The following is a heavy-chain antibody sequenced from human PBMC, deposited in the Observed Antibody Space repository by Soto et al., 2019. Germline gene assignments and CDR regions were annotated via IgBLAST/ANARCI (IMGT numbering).Heavy chain of an antibody. CDR3: TRSKRYSSAV. CDR2: VNSDGRIT. D-gene: IGHD5-18*01. CDR1: GFDFTNAW. Sequence: EVQLVESGGGLVQPGGSLRLSCAASGFDFTNAWMHWVRQAPGKGLVWVSQVNSDGRITTYADSVKGRFTISRDTGQKTVYLQMNSLRVEDTAGYYCTRSKRYSSAVWGQGTLVTVSS. J-gene: IGHJ4*02. V-gene: IGHV3-74*01.